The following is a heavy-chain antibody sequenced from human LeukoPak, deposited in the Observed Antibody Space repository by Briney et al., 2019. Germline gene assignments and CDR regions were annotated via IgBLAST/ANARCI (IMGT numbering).Heavy chain of an antibody. CDR1: GGSISSSSYY. Sequence: KPSETLSLTCTVSGGSISSSSYYWGWIRQPPGKGLEWIGSIYYSGSTYYSPSLRSRVTISVDTSKNQSSLKLSSVTAADTAVYYCARRSPKDYYYMDVWGKGTTVTVSS. D-gene: IGHD1-26*01. J-gene: IGHJ6*03. V-gene: IGHV4-39*01. CDR3: ARRSPKDYYYMDV. CDR2: IYYSGST.